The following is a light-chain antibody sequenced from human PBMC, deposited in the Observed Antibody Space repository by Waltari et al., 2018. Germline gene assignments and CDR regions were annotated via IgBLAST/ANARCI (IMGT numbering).Light chain of an antibody. CDR1: QSILYSANNKNY. V-gene: IGKV4-1*01. CDR3: QQYYRNPYT. Sequence: DIVVTQSPDSLAVSLGEKATISCKCSQSILYSANNKNYLAGFQKKPGQPPKLLIYWSSTRGAGVPERFRGSGSGTEFSLTISGLQAEDVAVYYCQQYYRNPYTFGQGTNLEI. CDR2: WSS. J-gene: IGKJ2*01.